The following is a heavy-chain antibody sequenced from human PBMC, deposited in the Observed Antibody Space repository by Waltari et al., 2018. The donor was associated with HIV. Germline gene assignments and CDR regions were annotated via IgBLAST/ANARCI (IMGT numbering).Heavy chain of an antibody. D-gene: IGHD3-10*01. CDR2: IKQDGSEK. CDR3: ARDRAYHYGSGSYSN. Sequence: EVQLVESGGGLVQPGGSLRLSCAASGLTFSSYWMSWVRQAPGRGLEWVANIKQDGSEKYYVDSVKGRFTISRDNAKNSLYLQMNSLRAEDTAVYYCARDRAYHYGSGSYSNWGQGTLVTVSS. CDR1: GLTFSSYW. V-gene: IGHV3-7*01. J-gene: IGHJ4*02.